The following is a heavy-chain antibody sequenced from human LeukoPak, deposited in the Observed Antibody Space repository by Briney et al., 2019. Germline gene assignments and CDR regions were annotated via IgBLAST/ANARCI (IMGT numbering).Heavy chain of an antibody. J-gene: IGHJ4*02. Sequence: ASVKVSCEASTDTFINYDINWVRQATGQGLEWIGWMNPNTGNTGYAQNFQGRVTMTRDTSISTAHMELSSLRPEDTAVYYCAVTPSNLSHLDKWGQGTLVTISS. CDR3: AVTPSNLSHLDK. V-gene: IGHV1-8*01. CDR1: TDTFINYD. D-gene: IGHD4-11*01. CDR2: MNPNTGNT.